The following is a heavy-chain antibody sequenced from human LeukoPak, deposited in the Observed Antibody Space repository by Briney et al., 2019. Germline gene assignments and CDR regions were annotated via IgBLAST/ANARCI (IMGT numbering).Heavy chain of an antibody. CDR2: IRYDGSNK. J-gene: IGHJ3*02. CDR1: GFTLSSNW. CDR3: ARLWFGEYDAFDI. V-gene: IGHV3-30*02. D-gene: IGHD3-10*01. Sequence: GGSLRLSCAASGFTLSSNWMSWVRQAPGKGLEWVAFIRYDGSNKYYADSVKGRFTISRDNSKNTLYLQMNSLRAEDTAVYYCARLWFGEYDAFDIWGQGTMVTVSS.